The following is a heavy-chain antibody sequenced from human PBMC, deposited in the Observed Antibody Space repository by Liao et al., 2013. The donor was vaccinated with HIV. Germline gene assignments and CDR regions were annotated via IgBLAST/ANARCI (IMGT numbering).Heavy chain of an antibody. D-gene: IGHD2-2*01. CDR1: GASVDSHY. J-gene: IGHJ6*03. V-gene: IGHV4-4*07. CDR2: LYTGGST. Sequence: QVQLQESGPGLVKPSDTLSLTCTVSGASVDSHYWSWVRQPAGKGLEWIGRLYTGGSTNNNSSLKNRVTISVDTSKNQFSLKVSSVTAADTAVYYCAREAGPKSHQLRLYYYYMDVWGKGTTVTVSS. CDR3: AREAGPKSHQLRLYYYYMDV.